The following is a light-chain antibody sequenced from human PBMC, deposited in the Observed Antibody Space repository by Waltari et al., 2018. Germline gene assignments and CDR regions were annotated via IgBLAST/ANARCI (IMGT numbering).Light chain of an antibody. CDR2: KDN. CDR1: ALPEQY. CDR3: QSADSSGAYRV. J-gene: IGLJ3*02. V-gene: IGLV3-25*03. Sequence: SYELTQPPSVAVSPGQTARTTSSGDALPEQYANWYQQKAGQAPMLVIYKDNERPPGIPERYSGSSSGTIVTLTISGVQAEDEADYYCQSADSSGAYRVFGGGTKLTVL.